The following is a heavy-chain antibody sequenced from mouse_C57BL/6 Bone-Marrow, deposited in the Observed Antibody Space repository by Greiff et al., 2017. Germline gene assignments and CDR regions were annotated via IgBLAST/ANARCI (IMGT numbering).Heavy chain of an antibody. CDR3: ARSDYSSYGGFAY. D-gene: IGHD2-5*01. Sequence: QVQLQQPGAELVMPGASVKLSCKASGYTFTSYWMHWVKQRPGQGLEWIGEIDPSDSYTNYNQKFKGKSTLTVDKSSSTAYMQLSSLTSEDSAVYYCARSDYSSYGGFAYWGQGTLVTVSA. CDR2: IDPSDSYT. J-gene: IGHJ3*01. CDR1: GYTFTSYW. V-gene: IGHV1-69*01.